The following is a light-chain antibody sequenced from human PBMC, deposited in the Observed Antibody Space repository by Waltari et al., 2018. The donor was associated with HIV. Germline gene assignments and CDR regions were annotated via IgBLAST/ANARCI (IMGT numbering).Light chain of an antibody. CDR2: EFN. J-gene: IGLJ1*01. CDR1: HSNIGTFDY. V-gene: IGLV2-11*01. CDR3: CSYGGSLTPYV. Sequence: QSALTQPRSVSGSPGQSVSISCTGSHSNIGTFDYVSWYQQHPGKAPKLMVYEFNKRPSGVPARSSGSKSGSTASLTMSGLQAEDEADYYCCSYGGSLTPYVFGTGTEVTVL.